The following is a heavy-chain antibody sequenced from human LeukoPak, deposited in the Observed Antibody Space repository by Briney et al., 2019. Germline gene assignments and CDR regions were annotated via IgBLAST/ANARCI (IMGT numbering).Heavy chain of an antibody. J-gene: IGHJ4*02. CDR3: ARESGDCSGGSCYSYFDY. CDR2: IYHSGST. V-gene: IGHV4-30-2*01. Sequence: PSQTLSLTCAVSGGSISSGGYSWSWIRQPPGKGLEWIGYIYHSGSTYYNPSLKSRVTISVDRSKNQFSLKLSSVTAADTAVYYCARESGDCSGGSCYSYFDYWGQETLVTVSS. D-gene: IGHD2-15*01. CDR1: GGSISSGGYS.